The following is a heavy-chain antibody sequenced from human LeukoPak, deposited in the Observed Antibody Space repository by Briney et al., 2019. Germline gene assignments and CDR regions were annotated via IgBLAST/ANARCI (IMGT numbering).Heavy chain of an antibody. D-gene: IGHD6-6*01. J-gene: IGHJ6*02. V-gene: IGHV1-8*01. CDR3: ARGEYSSSSGIKTYYYYGMDV. Sequence: ASVKVSCKASGYTFTSYDINWVRPATGQGLEWMGWMNPNSGNTGYAQKFQGRVTMTRNTSISTAYMELSSLRSEDTAVYYCARGEYSSSSGIKTYYYYGMDVWGQGTTVTVSS. CDR2: MNPNSGNT. CDR1: GYTFTSYD.